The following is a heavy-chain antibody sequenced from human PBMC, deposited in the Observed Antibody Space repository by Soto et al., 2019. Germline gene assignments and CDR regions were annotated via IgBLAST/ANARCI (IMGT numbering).Heavy chain of an antibody. CDR1: GGTFSSYA. V-gene: IGHV1-69*13. CDR2: IIPIFGTA. D-gene: IGHD5-18*01. Sequence: SVKVSCKASGGTFSSYAISWVRQAPGQGLEWMGGIIPIFGTANYAQKFQGRVTITADESTSTAYMELSSLRSEDTAVYYCAGFLVDTARIVYIDYWGQGTLVTVSS. J-gene: IGHJ4*02. CDR3: AGFLVDTARIVYIDY.